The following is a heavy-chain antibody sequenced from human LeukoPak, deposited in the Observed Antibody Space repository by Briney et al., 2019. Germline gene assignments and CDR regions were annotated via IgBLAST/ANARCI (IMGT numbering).Heavy chain of an antibody. CDR3: AKSGLNRFDY. CDR2: ISGGGST. J-gene: IGHJ4*02. CDR1: GFTFSNYA. Sequence: GGSLRLSCAASGFTFSNYAMNWVRQAPGKGLEWVSAISGGGSTYYADSVKGRFTISRDNSKNTLYLQMNSLRAEDTAVYYCAKSGLNRFDYWGQGTLVTVSS. D-gene: IGHD2-15*01. V-gene: IGHV3-23*01.